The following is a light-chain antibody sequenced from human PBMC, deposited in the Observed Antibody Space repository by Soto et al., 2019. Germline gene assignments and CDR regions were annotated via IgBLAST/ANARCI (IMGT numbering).Light chain of an antibody. CDR2: KAS. J-gene: IGKJ4*01. CDR1: QSIDSW. Sequence: DIQMTQSPSTLSASVGDRVTITCRASQSIDSWLVWYQQKPGKAPRVLIHKASSLESGVPSRFSGSQSGTEFTLTINSLQPDDFATYHCQQYESYPLTFGGGTKVEIK. CDR3: QQYESYPLT. V-gene: IGKV1-5*03.